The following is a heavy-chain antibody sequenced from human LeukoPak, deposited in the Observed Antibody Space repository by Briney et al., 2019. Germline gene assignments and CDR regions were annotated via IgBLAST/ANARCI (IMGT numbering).Heavy chain of an antibody. Sequence: GSLRLSCAASGFTFSIHSMNWVRQAPGKELEWVSSISSSSYIYYADSVKGRFTISRDNAKNSLYLQMDSLRAEDTALYYCARDRGSTEFDYWGQGTLVTVSS. J-gene: IGHJ4*02. CDR2: ISSSSYI. D-gene: IGHD3-10*01. CDR1: GFTFSIHS. CDR3: ARDRGSTEFDY. V-gene: IGHV3-21*04.